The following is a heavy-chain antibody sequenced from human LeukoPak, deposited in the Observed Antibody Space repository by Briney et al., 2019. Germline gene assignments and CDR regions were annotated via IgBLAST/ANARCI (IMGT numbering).Heavy chain of an antibody. Sequence: ASVKVSCKASGYDFTSVGITWVRRAPGQGLEWMGWIIPYNGNTRYAQKFQGRVAMTTDTSTTTVYMELRGLRFNDTAVYYCARAGSGSGWYFDYWGQGTLVTVSS. J-gene: IGHJ4*02. CDR3: ARAGSGSGWYFDY. CDR2: IIPYNGNT. V-gene: IGHV1-18*01. D-gene: IGHD6-19*01. CDR1: GYDFTSVG.